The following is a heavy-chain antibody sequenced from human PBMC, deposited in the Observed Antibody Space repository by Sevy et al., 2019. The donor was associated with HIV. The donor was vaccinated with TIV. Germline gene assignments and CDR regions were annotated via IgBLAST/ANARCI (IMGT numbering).Heavy chain of an antibody. D-gene: IGHD6-6*01. CDR2: INHSVST. J-gene: IGHJ4*02. CDR1: GGSFSGYY. V-gene: IGHV4-34*01. CDR3: ARWGGIAARPKNRTFDY. Sequence: SETLSLTCAVYGGSFSGYYWSWIRQPPGKGLEWIGEINHSVSTNYNPSLKSRVTISVDTSKNQFSLKLSSVTAADTAVYYCARWGGIAARPKNRTFDYWGQGTLVTVSS.